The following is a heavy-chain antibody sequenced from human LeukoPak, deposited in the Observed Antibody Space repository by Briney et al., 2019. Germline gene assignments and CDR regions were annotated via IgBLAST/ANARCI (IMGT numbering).Heavy chain of an antibody. D-gene: IGHD3-22*01. CDR2: ISYSGST. CDR1: GGSISWHY. V-gene: IGHV4-59*08. J-gene: IGHJ3*02. Sequence: PSETLSLTCSVSGGSISWHYWSWIRQPPGKGLEWIGYISYSGSTRYNPSFQSRVTISLDTSKTHFSLKLTSVTAADTAVYYCARLLNNDNSGDPDTFDMWGPGTMVTVSS. CDR3: ARLLNNDNSGDPDTFDM.